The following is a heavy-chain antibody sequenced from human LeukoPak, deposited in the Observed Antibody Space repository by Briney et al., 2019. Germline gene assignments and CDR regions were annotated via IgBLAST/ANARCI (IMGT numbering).Heavy chain of an antibody. D-gene: IGHD1-26*01. Sequence: SETLSLTCLVSGASVSTSHWNWIRQVPGKGLEWIGCLYYTGKTDYKPTLTGRVTISFGTSENQVSLKLRSVSSADTCRYDCSESYCEPFAHWGQGARVTVSS. CDR3: SESYCEPFAH. J-gene: IGHJ4*02. CDR1: GASVSTSH. CDR2: LYYTGKT. V-gene: IGHV4-59*02.